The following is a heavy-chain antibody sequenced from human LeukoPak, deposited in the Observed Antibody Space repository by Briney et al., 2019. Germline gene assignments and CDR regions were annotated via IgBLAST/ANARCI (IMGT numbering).Heavy chain of an antibody. D-gene: IGHD5-24*01. CDR1: GASTSSGNW. J-gene: IGHJ4*02. Sequence: SETLSLTCGVSGASTSSGNWWAWVRQPPGKGLEWIGEIHHSGTTNYNPSLEPRVTISVDKSRNQFSLDLTSVTGADTAVYYCATRDESRTDVTPCDHWGQGALVTASS. CDR2: IHHSGTT. V-gene: IGHV4-4*02. CDR3: ATRDESRTDVTPCDH.